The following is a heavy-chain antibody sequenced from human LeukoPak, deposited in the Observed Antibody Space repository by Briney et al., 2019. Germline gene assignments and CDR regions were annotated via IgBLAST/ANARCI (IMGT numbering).Heavy chain of an antibody. CDR1: GFTFSSYS. D-gene: IGHD1-26*01. V-gene: IGHV3-48*01. Sequence: GGSLRLSCAASGFTFSSYSMNWVRQAPGKGLEWVSYISSSSSTIYYADSVKGRFTISRDNAKNSLYPQMNSLRAEDTAVYYCARSLMGANDAFDIWGQGTMVTVSS. CDR3: ARSLMGANDAFDI. J-gene: IGHJ3*02. CDR2: ISSSSSTI.